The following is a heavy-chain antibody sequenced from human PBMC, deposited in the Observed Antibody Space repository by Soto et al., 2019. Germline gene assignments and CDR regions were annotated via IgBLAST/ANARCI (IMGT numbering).Heavy chain of an antibody. CDR3: ASGYSSSWDENWFDP. V-gene: IGHV4-30-2*01. CDR1: GGSISSGGYS. D-gene: IGHD6-13*01. Sequence: PSETLSLTCAVSGGSISSGGYSWSWIRQPPGKGLEWIGYIYHSGSTYYNPSLKSRVTISVDRSKNQFSLKLSSVTAADTAVYYCASGYSSSWDENWFDPWGQGTLVTVSS. J-gene: IGHJ5*02. CDR2: IYHSGST.